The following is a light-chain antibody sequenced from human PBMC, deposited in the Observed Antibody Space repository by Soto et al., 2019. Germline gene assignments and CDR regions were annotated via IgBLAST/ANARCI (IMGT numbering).Light chain of an antibody. CDR2: GAS. CDR3: LQDYGDSWT. Sequence: EMMLTPSPGTLSVSPCERATLSFRASQSVSSNLAWYQQKPGQAPRLLIYGASTRATGIPARFSGSGSGTKFTLTISSLQPEDFASYYCLQDYGDSWTFGQGTKVDI. CDR1: QSVSSN. V-gene: IGKV3-15*01. J-gene: IGKJ1*01.